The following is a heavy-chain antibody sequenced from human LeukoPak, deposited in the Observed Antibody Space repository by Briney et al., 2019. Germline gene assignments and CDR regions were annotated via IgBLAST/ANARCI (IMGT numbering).Heavy chain of an antibody. V-gene: IGHV3-21*01. CDR1: GLTFSSYS. J-gene: IGHJ3*02. Sequence: GGSLRLSCAASGLTFSSYSMNWVRQAPGKGLEWVSSISSISSYIYYADSVKGRFTISRDNAKNSLYLQMNSLRAEDTAVYYCARDSSGRSDAFDIWGQGTMVTVSS. D-gene: IGHD6-19*01. CDR2: ISSISSYI. CDR3: ARDSSGRSDAFDI.